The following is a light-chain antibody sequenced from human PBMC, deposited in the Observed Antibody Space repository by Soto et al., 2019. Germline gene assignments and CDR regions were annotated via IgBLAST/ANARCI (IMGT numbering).Light chain of an antibody. V-gene: IGKV1-39*01. CDR2: SAS. Sequence: DIQMTQSPSSLSASVGDRVTITCRASQRISTYLNWYQQKPGKAPEFLIYSASSLQSGVPSRFSGSGSGTDFTLTINSLQPEDFATNYCQQSYSPPWTFGQGTKVEIK. J-gene: IGKJ1*01. CDR1: QRISTY. CDR3: QQSYSPPWT.